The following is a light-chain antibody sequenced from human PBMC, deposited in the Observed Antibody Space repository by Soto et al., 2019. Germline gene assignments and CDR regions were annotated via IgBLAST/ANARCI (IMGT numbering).Light chain of an antibody. Sequence: QSALTQPASVSGSPGQSITISCTGTSSDVGGYNYASWYQQHPGKAPKLMIYDVSNRPSGVSNRFSGSKSGNTASLTISGLQAEDEADYYCSSYTRSSTQVFGGGTKLTVL. CDR3: SSYTRSSTQV. V-gene: IGLV2-14*01. J-gene: IGLJ2*01. CDR1: SSDVGGYNY. CDR2: DVS.